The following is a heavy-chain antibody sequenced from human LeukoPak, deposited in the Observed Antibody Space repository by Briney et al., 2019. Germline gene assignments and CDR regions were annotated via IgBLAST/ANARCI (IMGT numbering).Heavy chain of an antibody. CDR3: AGVRYRGSGSVDY. Sequence: GGSLRLSCEASGLFFSNYGMNWVRLPPGKGREWVSGIGGSGDRTYYTDSVKGRFTISRDKSENTMYLQMNSLRAEDTAVYYCAGVRYRGSGSVDYWGQGTLVTVSS. D-gene: IGHD3-10*01. CDR1: GLFFSNYG. CDR2: IGGSGDRT. V-gene: IGHV3-23*01. J-gene: IGHJ4*02.